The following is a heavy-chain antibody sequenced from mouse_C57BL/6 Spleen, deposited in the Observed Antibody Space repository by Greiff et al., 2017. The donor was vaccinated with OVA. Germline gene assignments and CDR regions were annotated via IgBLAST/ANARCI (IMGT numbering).Heavy chain of an antibody. V-gene: IGHV14-4*01. CDR1: GFNIKDDY. CDR3: TAPGFAY. CDR2: IDPENGDT. J-gene: IGHJ3*01. Sequence: VQLQQSGAELVRPGASVKLSCTASGFNIKDDYMHWVKQRPEQGLEWIGWIDPENGDTEYASKFQGKATITADTSSNTAYLQRSSLTSEDTAVYYCTAPGFAYWGQGTLVTVSA.